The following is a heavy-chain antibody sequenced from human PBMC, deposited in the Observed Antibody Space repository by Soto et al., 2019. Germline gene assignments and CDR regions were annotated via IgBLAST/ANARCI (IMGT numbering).Heavy chain of an antibody. Sequence: QVQLVQSGAEVKKPGSSVKVSCTASGGTFSSYAISWVRQAPGQGLEWMGGIIPIFGTANYAQKFQGRVTITADESTSTAYMELSSLSSEDTAVYYCARYADSSGYSLGYWGQGTLVTVSS. CDR3: ARYADSSGYSLGY. J-gene: IGHJ4*02. D-gene: IGHD3-22*01. CDR1: GGTFSSYA. CDR2: IIPIFGTA. V-gene: IGHV1-69*01.